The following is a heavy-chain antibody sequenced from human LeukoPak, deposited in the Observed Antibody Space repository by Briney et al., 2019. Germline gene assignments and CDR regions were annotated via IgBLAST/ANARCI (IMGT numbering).Heavy chain of an antibody. CDR2: IYPGDSDS. D-gene: IGHD3-10*01. Sequence: GESLKISCKGSGYSFTSYWIGWVRQMSGKGLEWMGMIYPGDSDSRYSPSFQGQVTISADKSISTAFLQWSSLKASDTAMYYCVRGGGEQQVDYWGQGTLVTVSS. J-gene: IGHJ4*02. V-gene: IGHV5-51*01. CDR1: GYSFTSYW. CDR3: VRGGGEQQVDY.